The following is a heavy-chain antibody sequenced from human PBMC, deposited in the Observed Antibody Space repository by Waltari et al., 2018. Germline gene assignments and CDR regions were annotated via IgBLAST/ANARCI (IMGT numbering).Heavy chain of an antibody. J-gene: IGHJ4*02. V-gene: IGHV3-30*02. D-gene: IGHD2-2*01. CDR3: AKDHVVVVPGGMTKVFDY. CDR2: ITYDGSNK. Sequence: QVHLVEAGGGVVQPGGSLRLSCAASGFIFSSYGMHWVRQAPGKGLEWVAFITYDGSNKYYADSMNGRFTVSRDNSKTTLFLQMNTLRAEDTAVYYCAKDHVVVVPGGMTKVFDYWGQGTLVTVSS. CDR1: GFIFSSYG.